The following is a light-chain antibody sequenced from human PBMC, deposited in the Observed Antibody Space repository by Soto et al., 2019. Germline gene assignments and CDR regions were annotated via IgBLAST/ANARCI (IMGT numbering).Light chain of an antibody. CDR1: QSVSSN. Sequence: EIVMTQSPATLSVSPVERATLSCSASQSVSSNLAWYQQTPGQAPRLLIYGASTRATGIPARFSGSGSGTEFTLTISSLQSEDFAVYYCQQYNNWPRITCGQGTRREIK. J-gene: IGKJ5*01. CDR3: QQYNNWPRIT. CDR2: GAS. V-gene: IGKV3-15*01.